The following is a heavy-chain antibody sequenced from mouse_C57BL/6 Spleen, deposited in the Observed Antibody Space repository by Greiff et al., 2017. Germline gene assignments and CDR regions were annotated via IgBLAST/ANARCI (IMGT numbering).Heavy chain of an antibody. D-gene: IGHD2-4*01. CDR2: ISDGGSYT. CDR1: GFTFSSYA. Sequence: DVKLQESGGGLVKPGGSLKLSCAASGFTFSSYAMSWVRQTPEKRLEWVATISDGGSYTYYPDNVKGRFTISRDNAKNNLYLQMSHLKSEDTAMYYCARGDYDYDSTVYYAMDYWGQGTSVTVSS. CDR3: ARGDYDYDSTVYYAMDY. V-gene: IGHV5-4*03. J-gene: IGHJ4*01.